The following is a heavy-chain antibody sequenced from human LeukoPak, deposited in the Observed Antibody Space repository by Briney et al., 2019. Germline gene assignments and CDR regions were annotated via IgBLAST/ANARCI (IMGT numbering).Heavy chain of an antibody. V-gene: IGHV4-39*07. CDR3: AKGGMGTRREESRTRFDP. J-gene: IGHJ5*02. Sequence: PSETLSLTCTVSGGSISSSSYSWGWLRQPPGKGLEWIGSIYYSGSTYYNPSLKSRVTISVDTSKNQFSLKLSSVTAADTAVYYCAKGGMGTRREESRTRFDPWGQGTLVTVSS. D-gene: IGHD4-23*01. CDR1: GGSISSSSYS. CDR2: IYYSGST.